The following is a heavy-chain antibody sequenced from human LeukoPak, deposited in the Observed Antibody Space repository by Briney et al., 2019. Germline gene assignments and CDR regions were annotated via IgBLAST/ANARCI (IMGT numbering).Heavy chain of an antibody. D-gene: IGHD3-10*01. CDR1: GYSISSGYY. J-gene: IGHJ3*02. CDR2: IHHSGNI. V-gene: IGHV4-38-2*02. CDR3: ARDRGGLDAFDI. Sequence: SGTLSLTCTVSGYSISSGYYWGCIRPSPGRGLEWIGNIHHSGNIYYNVSLKSRVTISVHTTNNQFSLNLNSVTAADTSVYYCARDRGGLDAFDIWGPGTMVTVSS.